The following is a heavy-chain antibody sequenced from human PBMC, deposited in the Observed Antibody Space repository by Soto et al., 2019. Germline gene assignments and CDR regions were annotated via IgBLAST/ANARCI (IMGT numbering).Heavy chain of an antibody. Sequence: GGSLRLSCAASGSTFSSYLMHWVRQAPGKGLEWVAVLFSDGSGKYYADSVKGRFTISRHNSKNTVYLQMNSLRAEDAAVYYCAREPTGLGGSAFDYWGQGTLVTVSS. CDR3: AREPTGLGGSAFDY. D-gene: IGHD2-15*01. J-gene: IGHJ4*02. CDR2: LFSDGSGK. V-gene: IGHV3-30-3*01. CDR1: GSTFSSYL.